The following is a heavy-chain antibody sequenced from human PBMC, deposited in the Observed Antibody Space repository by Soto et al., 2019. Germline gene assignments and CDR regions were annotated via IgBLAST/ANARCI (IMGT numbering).Heavy chain of an antibody. V-gene: IGHV1-18*04. D-gene: IGHD2-15*01. CDR3: ARDGIPVVAATLGPNWFDP. Sequence: ASVKVSCKASGYTFTSYGISWVLQAPGQGLEWMGWISAYNGNTNYAQKLQGRVTMTTDTSTSTAYMELRSLRSDDTAVYYCARDGIPVVAATLGPNWFDPWGQGTLVTVSS. CDR2: ISAYNGNT. J-gene: IGHJ5*02. CDR1: GYTFTSYG.